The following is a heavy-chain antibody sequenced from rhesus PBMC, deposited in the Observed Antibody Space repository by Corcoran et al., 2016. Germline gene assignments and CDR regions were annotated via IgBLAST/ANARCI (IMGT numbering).Heavy chain of an antibody. CDR1: GFSTSTRGQG. CDR3: ARIDGSLYGLDS. V-gene: IGHV2S1*01. Sequence: QVTLKESGPALVKPTQTLTLTCTFYGFSTSTRGQGVVWIRPPPGKALKWLASIYWDDDKYYNTALSSMLTISKDTSKIQVVLTMTNMDPVDTATYYCARIDGSLYGLDSWGQGVVVTVSS. CDR2: IYWDDDK. J-gene: IGHJ6*01. D-gene: IGHD4-4*01.